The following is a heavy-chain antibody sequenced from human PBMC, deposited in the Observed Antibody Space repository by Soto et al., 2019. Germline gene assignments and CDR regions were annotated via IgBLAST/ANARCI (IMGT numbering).Heavy chain of an antibody. V-gene: IGHV3-33*01. CDR2: IWYDGSNT. D-gene: IGHD2-15*01. CDR1: GFTFSSYG. CDR3: ARDIGGSTYYDGMDV. J-gene: IGHJ6*02. Sequence: QVQLVESGGGGVQLGRSLRLSCAASGFTFSSYGMHWVREAPGRGQEWVAVIWYDGSNTYYADSVKGRFTISRDNSKNTRYLQMNSLISEDTAVHYCARDIGGSTYYDGMDVWGQGTTVTVSS.